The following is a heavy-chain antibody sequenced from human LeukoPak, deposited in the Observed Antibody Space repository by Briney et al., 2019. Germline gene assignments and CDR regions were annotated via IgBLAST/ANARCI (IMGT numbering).Heavy chain of an antibody. V-gene: IGHV1-69*04. D-gene: IGHD4-23*01. CDR1: GGTFSSYA. J-gene: IGHJ6*02. CDR2: IIPILGIA. CDR3: ARGLRGGNSDYYYGMDV. Sequence: SVKVSCKASGGTFSSYAISWVRQAPGQGLEWMGRIIPILGIANYAQKFQGRVTITADKSTSIAYMELSSLRSEDTAVYYCARGLRGGNSDYYYGMDVWGQGTTVTVSS.